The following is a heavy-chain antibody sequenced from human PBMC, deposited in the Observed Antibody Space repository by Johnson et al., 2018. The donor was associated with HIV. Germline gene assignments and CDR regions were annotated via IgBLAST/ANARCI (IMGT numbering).Heavy chain of an antibody. Sequence: VQLVESGGGLKQPGGSLRLSCAASGFTFSSYDMHWVRQATGKGLEWVAGVHWNGDGIGYADSVKGRFTISRDNTKNSLSLQMFSLRAEDTALYYCARGGAYSSSWFDAFDIWGQGTMVTVSS. J-gene: IGHJ3*02. CDR2: VHWNGDGI. CDR3: ARGGAYSSSWFDAFDI. V-gene: IGHV3-20*04. D-gene: IGHD6-13*01. CDR1: GFTFSSYD.